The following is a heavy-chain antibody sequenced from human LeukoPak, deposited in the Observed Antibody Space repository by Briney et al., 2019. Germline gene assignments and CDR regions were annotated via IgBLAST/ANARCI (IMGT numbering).Heavy chain of an antibody. CDR3: ARFGLDYDMGV. CDR1: GGSISGYY. J-gene: IGHJ6*02. V-gene: IGHV4-59*01. CDR2: IHYSGSA. D-gene: IGHD3-16*01. Sequence: PSETLSLTCTVSGGSISGYYWTWVRQPPGTGLEWIGQIHYSGSADYNPSLKSRITISVDTSKNQMSLKLTSVTAADTAIYYCARFGLDYDMGVWGQGTTVTVSS.